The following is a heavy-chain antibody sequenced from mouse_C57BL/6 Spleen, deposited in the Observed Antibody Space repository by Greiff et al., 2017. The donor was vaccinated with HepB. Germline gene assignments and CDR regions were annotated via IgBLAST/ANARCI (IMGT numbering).Heavy chain of an antibody. CDR2: IYPGDGDT. CDR3: ARSGLGLYAMDY. J-gene: IGHJ4*01. V-gene: IGHV1-80*01. D-gene: IGHD3-3*01. CDR1: GYAFSSYW. Sequence: VKLMESGAELVKPGASVKISCKASGYAFSSYWMNWVKQRPGKGLEWIGQIYPGDGDTNYNGKFKGKATLTADKSSSTAYMQLSSLTSEDSAVYFCARSGLGLYAMDYWGQGTSVTVSS.